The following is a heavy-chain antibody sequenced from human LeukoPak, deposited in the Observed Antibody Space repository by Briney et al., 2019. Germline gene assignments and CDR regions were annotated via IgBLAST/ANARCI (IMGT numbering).Heavy chain of an antibody. Sequence: SETLSLTCTVSNDSISSGGYYWSWIRQPAGKGLEWIGRIYSTGGTDYNPSLKSRVTMSLDTSNNQFSLRLSSVTAADTAVYYCARGIVLGRPKYYFDYWGQGTLVTVSS. CDR3: ARGIVLGRPKYYFDY. J-gene: IGHJ4*02. CDR2: IYSTGGT. V-gene: IGHV4-61*02. D-gene: IGHD3-3*02. CDR1: NDSISSGGYY.